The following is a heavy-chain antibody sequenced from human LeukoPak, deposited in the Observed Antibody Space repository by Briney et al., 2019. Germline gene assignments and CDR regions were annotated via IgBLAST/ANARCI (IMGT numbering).Heavy chain of an antibody. Sequence: GGSLRLSCAASGFTFSSYGMHWVRQAPGKGLEWVAVISYDGSNEYYADSVKGRFTISRDNSKNTLYLQMNSLRAEDTAVYYCANTVSNYGGAFDTWGQGTMVTVSS. CDR3: ANTVSNYGGAFDT. CDR2: ISYDGSNE. D-gene: IGHD4-23*01. J-gene: IGHJ3*02. V-gene: IGHV3-30*18. CDR1: GFTFSSYG.